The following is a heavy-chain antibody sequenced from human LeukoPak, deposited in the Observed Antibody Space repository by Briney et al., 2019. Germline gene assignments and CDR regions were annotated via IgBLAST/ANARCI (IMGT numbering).Heavy chain of an antibody. CDR1: GYSFTSYW. D-gene: IGHD3-3*01. CDR2: IYPGDSDT. V-gene: IGHV5-51*01. CDR3: ARRLWSGYYNQLNWFDP. Sequence: GESLKISCKGSGYSFTSYWIGWVRQMPGKGLEWMGIIYPGDSDTRYSPSFQGQVTIPADKSISTAYLQWSSLKASDTAMYYCARRLWSGYYNQLNWFDPWGQGTLVTVSS. J-gene: IGHJ5*02.